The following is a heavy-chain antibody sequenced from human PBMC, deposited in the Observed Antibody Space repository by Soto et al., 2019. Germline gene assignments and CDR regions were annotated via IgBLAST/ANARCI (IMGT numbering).Heavy chain of an antibody. J-gene: IGHJ3*02. CDR1: GGTFSSYA. Sequence: QVQLVQSGAEVKKPGSSVKVSCKASGGTFSSYAISWVRQAPGQGLEWMGGIIPIFGTANYAQKFQGRVTITADESKSKAYMELSSLRSEDTAVYYCAIYDSSGYYGPDAFDIWGQGTMVTVSS. D-gene: IGHD3-22*01. V-gene: IGHV1-69*01. CDR3: AIYDSSGYYGPDAFDI. CDR2: IIPIFGTA.